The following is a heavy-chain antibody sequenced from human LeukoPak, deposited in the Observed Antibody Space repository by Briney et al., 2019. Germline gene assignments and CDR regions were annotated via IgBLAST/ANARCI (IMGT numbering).Heavy chain of an antibody. D-gene: IGHD6-19*01. CDR3: ARHGAVAVAGTGSFDY. Sequence: GESLKISCKGSGYTFTTYWIGWVRQMPGKGLEWMGIIYPGDSDTRYSPSFQGQVTISVDKSISTAYLQWSSLKASDTAMYYCARHGAVAVAGTGSFDYWGQGTLVTVSS. V-gene: IGHV5-51*01. CDR2: IYPGDSDT. CDR1: GYTFTTYW. J-gene: IGHJ4*02.